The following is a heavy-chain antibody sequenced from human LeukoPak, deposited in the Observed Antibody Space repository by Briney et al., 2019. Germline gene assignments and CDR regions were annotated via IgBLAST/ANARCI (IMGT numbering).Heavy chain of an antibody. D-gene: IGHD1-1*01. Sequence: GGSLRLSCAASGFTFGSYAMHWVRQAPGKGLEWVALISYDGSNKYYADSVKGRFIISRDNSKNTLYLQMNSLRAEDTAVYYCAKVGNNWDFDYWGQGTLVTVSS. CDR2: ISYDGSNK. CDR1: GFTFGSYA. CDR3: AKVGNNWDFDY. V-gene: IGHV3-30*18. J-gene: IGHJ4*02.